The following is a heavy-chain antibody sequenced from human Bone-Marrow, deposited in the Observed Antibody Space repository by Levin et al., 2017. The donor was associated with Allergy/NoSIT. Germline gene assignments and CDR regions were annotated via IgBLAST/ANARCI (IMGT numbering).Heavy chain of an antibody. Sequence: GASVKVSCKASGYTFTSYGISWVRQAPGQGLEWMGWINAYSGNTNYAQKLQGRVTMTTDTSTSTAYMELRSLGSDDTAVYYCASGTSLSSSYHYFDYWGQGTLVTVSS. CDR2: INAYSGNT. D-gene: IGHD6-6*01. J-gene: IGHJ4*02. V-gene: IGHV1-18*01. CDR1: GYTFTSYG. CDR3: ASGTSLSSSYHYFDY.